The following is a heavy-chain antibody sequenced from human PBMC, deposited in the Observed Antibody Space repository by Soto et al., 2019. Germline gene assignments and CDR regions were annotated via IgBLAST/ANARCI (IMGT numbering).Heavy chain of an antibody. Sequence: QVQLVESGGGVVQPGRSLRLSCAASGFTFSSSAMHWVRQAPGKGLEWVAVISYGGSYKNYAESVKGRFAISRDNTKNTLYLQMSSLRAEDTSVYYCAKGVENAFDIWGQGTMVTV. J-gene: IGHJ3*02. CDR2: ISYGGSYK. V-gene: IGHV3-30*18. D-gene: IGHD1-1*01. CDR3: AKGVENAFDI. CDR1: GFTFSSSA.